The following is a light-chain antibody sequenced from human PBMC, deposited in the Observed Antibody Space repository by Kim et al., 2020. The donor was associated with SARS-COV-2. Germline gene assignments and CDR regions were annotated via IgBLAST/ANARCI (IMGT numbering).Light chain of an antibody. Sequence: SPGERATLSCRASQSVRSYLAWYQQKPGQSPTLLIYDASNRATGIPARFSGSGSGTDFTLTISSLEPEDFAVYYCQQRSNWPGVTFGPGTKVDIK. CDR3: QQRSNWPGVT. CDR2: DAS. J-gene: IGKJ3*01. V-gene: IGKV3-11*01. CDR1: QSVRSY.